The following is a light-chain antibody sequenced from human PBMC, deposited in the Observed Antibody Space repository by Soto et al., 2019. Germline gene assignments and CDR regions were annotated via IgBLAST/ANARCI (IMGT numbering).Light chain of an antibody. CDR1: QSISDY. V-gene: IGKV1-5*01. CDR3: QQYYTYWHM. CDR2: DAS. Sequence: DILMTQSPSTLSASVGDRVIITCRASQSISDYLAWYQQKPGKAPKLLIYDASNLESGVPSTFSGSGSGTEFTLTISSLQPDDFATYYCQQYYTYWHMFGQGTKVDIK. J-gene: IGKJ1*01.